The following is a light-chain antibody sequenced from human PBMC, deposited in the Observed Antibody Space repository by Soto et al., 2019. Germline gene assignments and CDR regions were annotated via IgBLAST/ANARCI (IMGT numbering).Light chain of an antibody. J-gene: IGKJ1*01. CDR3: QELNSYPRT. CDR2: GAS. V-gene: IGKV1-9*01. CDR1: HGISTY. Sequence: IQLTQSPSFLSASVGDRVTITCRASHGISTYLTWYQQKPGKAPKSLIYGASTLQSGVPSRFSGSGSGTEFTLTISSLQPEDFATYYCQELNSYPRTFGQGTKVAI.